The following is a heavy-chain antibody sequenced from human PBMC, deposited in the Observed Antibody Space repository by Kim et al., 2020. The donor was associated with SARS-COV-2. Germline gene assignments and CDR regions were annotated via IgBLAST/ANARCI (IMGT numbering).Heavy chain of an antibody. V-gene: IGHV4-59*01. CDR1: DASISNYY. CDR2: LYDTGSA. J-gene: IGHJ6*02. D-gene: IGHD3-10*01. CDR3: ARTDGSGRFSSAMDV. Sequence: SETLSLTCTISDASISNYYLSWIRQTPGKGLEWIGYLYDTGSADYSPSFKSRVTISVDKSKNQFSLKVTSVTAADTAVYYCARTDGSGRFSSAMDVWGQGTSVIVSS.